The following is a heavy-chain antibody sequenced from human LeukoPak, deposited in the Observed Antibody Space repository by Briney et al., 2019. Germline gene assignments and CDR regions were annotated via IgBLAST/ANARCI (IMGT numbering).Heavy chain of an antibody. CDR1: GFIVTNNY. J-gene: IGHJ4*02. Sequence: GGTLRLSCTASGFIVTNNYINWVRQAPGKGLEWVSLVYSGGSTYYADSVKGRFTISRDNSKNMVYLQMNSLRAEDTAMYYCARDPPAVLIDTYGWGQGTLVTVSS. D-gene: IGHD2-8*01. CDR2: VYSGGST. V-gene: IGHV3-66*01. CDR3: ARDPPAVLIDTYG.